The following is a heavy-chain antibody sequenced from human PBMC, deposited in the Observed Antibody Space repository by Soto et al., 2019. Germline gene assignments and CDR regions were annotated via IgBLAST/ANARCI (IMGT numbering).Heavy chain of an antibody. CDR3: TRDLPGYGSSWPRE. CDR2: IFSGGHT. Sequence: HPGGSLRLSCAASGFTVSNNYMSWVRQAPGKGLEWVSVIFSGGHTYYADAMKGRFTISRDNSKNTLDLQMNSLRAEDTAVYYCTRDLPGYGSSWPREWGQGTLVTVSS. CDR1: GFTVSNNY. J-gene: IGHJ4*02. V-gene: IGHV3-53*01. D-gene: IGHD6-13*01.